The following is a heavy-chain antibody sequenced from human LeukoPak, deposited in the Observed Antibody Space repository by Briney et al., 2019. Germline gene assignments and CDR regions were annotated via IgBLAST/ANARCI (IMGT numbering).Heavy chain of an antibody. V-gene: IGHV4-34*01. CDR2: INHSGST. Sequence: SETLSLTCAVSGGSFSDYYWSWIRQPAGKGLEWIGEINHSGSTNYNPSLKSRVTISVDTSKNQFSLKLSSVTAADTAVYCCARGGRARTAVTTLNSWGQGTLVTVSS. J-gene: IGHJ4*02. CDR3: ARGGRARTAVTTLNS. CDR1: GGSFSDYY. D-gene: IGHD4-17*01.